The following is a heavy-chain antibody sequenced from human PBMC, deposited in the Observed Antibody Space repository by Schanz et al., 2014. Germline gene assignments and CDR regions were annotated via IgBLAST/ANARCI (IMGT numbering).Heavy chain of an antibody. J-gene: IGHJ3*02. Sequence: EVQLVESGGGLLQPGRSLRLSCAASGFAFGDHAVHWVRQAPGKGLEWLGLIRSKAYGGTTYYAASVKGRFTVSRDDSKSIAYLQMNSLKTEDTAVFYCTRAASNFYDAGGYYESFSALEIWGQGTMVTVSS. V-gene: IGHV3-49*04. CDR3: TRAASNFYDAGGYYESFSALEI. D-gene: IGHD3-3*01. CDR1: GFAFGDHA. CDR2: IRSKAYGGTT.